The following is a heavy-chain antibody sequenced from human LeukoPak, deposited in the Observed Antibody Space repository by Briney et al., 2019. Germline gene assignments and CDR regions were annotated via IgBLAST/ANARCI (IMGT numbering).Heavy chain of an antibody. J-gene: IGHJ4*02. CDR3: ARGGSRGYSGYDSN. CDR2: ISNSGSYT. D-gene: IGHD5-12*01. Sequence: GGSLRLSCAASGFTFSSYSMTWIRKAPGRGLEWISYISNSGSYTNYADSVKGRFTISRDNAESSLYLQMNSLRAEDTAVYYCARGGSRGYSGYDSNWGQGTLVTVSS. V-gene: IGHV3-21*05. CDR1: GFTFSSYS.